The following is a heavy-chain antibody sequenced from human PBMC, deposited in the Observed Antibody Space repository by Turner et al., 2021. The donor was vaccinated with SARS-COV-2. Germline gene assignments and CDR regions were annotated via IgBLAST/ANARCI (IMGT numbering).Heavy chain of an antibody. CDR1: GFAFSGYG. CDR2: ISYDGSNR. D-gene: IGHD2-2*01. CDR3: AKGLGPYSSSTSCYSAAFDY. V-gene: IGHV3-30*18. Sequence: QVQLLESGGGLVQPGRSLRLSCAASGFAFSGYGMNWVRQTPGMGLEWGAVISYDGSNRDYADCVKGRFTISRDYSKNTLFLKMTSLRDEDTAVYYYAKGLGPYSSSTSCYSAAFDYWGQGTLVTVSS. J-gene: IGHJ4*02.